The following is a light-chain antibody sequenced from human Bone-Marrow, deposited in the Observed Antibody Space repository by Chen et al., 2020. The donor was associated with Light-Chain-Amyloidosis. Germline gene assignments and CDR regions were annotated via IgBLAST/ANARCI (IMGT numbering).Light chain of an antibody. CDR1: SSDVGGDNH. Sequence: QSALTQPASVSGSPGQSITISCTGTSSDVGGDNHVSWYQQHPDKAPKLMIYEVTNRPSWVPARFSGSKSDNTDSLTISGLQTEDVADYFCSSYTITNTLVLGSGTRFSAL. V-gene: IGLV2-14*01. CDR3: SSYTITNTLV. J-gene: IGLJ1*01. CDR2: EVT.